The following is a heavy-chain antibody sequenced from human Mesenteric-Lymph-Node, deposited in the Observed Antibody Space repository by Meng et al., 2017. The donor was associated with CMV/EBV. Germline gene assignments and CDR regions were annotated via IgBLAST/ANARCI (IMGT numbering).Heavy chain of an antibody. V-gene: IGHV3-23*01. J-gene: IGHJ4*02. D-gene: IGHD5-12*01. CDR3: ARDRGYSGYQVD. Sequence: GESLKISCAASGFTFSSYAMSWVRQAPGKGLEWVSAISGSGGSTYYADSVKGRFTISRDNSKNTLYLQMNSLRAEDTAVYYCARDRGYSGYQVDWGQGTLVTVSS. CDR1: GFTFSSYA. CDR2: ISGSGGST.